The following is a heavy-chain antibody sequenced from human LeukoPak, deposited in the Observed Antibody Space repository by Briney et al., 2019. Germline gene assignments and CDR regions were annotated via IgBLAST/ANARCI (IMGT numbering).Heavy chain of an antibody. CDR2: ISYDGSSK. CDR1: GFALTSYS. J-gene: IGHJ4*02. CDR3: GRVHSSSWYCCSDY. Sequence: PGGSLRLSCAASGFALTSYSMHWVRQAPGKGLEWVALISYDGSSKYYADSVKGRFTISRGSSKNTLYLQMNSLRPEDTAVYYCGRVHSSSWYCCSDYWGQGTLVTVSS. V-gene: IGHV3-30-3*01. D-gene: IGHD6-13*01.